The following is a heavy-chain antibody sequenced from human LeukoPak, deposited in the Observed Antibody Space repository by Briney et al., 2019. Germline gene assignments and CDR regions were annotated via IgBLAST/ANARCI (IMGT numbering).Heavy chain of an antibody. CDR1: GFTFSSYA. Sequence: QTGGSLRLSCAASGFTFSSYAMSWVRQAPGKGLEWVSAISGSGGSTYYADSVKGRFTISRDNSKNTLYLQMNSLRAEDTAVYYCARDPGDIVVVPAAIGWFDPWGQGTLVTVSS. CDR3: ARDPGDIVVVPAAIGWFDP. D-gene: IGHD2-2*01. J-gene: IGHJ5*02. CDR2: ISGSGGST. V-gene: IGHV3-23*01.